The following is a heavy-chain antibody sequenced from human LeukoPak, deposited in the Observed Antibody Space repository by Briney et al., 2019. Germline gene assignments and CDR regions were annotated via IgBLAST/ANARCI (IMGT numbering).Heavy chain of an antibody. J-gene: IGHJ6*02. CDR1: GYTFTTYD. CDR2: MNPNSGNT. CDR3: ARGGGGCTSTTCYGGGKYYFYGTDL. Sequence: ASVKVSSKAFGYTFTTYDINWVRQAPGQGLEWMGWMNPNSGNTGYAQKFQGRVTMTRNTSINTASMELSSLRSDDTAVYYCARGGGGCTSTTCYGGGKYYFYGTDLWGQGTTVTVCS. D-gene: IGHD2-2*01. V-gene: IGHV1-8*01.